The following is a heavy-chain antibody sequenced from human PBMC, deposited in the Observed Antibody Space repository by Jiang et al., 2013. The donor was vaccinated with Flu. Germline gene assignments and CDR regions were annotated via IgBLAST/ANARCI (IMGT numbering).Heavy chain of an antibody. CDR3: ARRMIVVVPAGGDWFDP. Sequence: NINQDGSEKYYVDSVKGRFTISRDNAKNSLYLQMNSLRAEDTAVYYCARRMIVVVPAGGDWFDPWGQGTLVTVSS. J-gene: IGHJ5*02. D-gene: IGHD2-2*01. V-gene: IGHV3-7*01. CDR2: INQDGSEK.